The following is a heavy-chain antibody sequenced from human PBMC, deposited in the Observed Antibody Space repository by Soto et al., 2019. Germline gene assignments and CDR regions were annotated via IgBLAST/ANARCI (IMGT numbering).Heavy chain of an antibody. J-gene: IGHJ5*02. Sequence: GGSLRLSCAASGFTFSSYEMNWVRQAPGKGLEWVSYISSSGSSIYYADSVKGRFTISRDNAKNSLYLQMNSLRAEDTAVYYCATKTSIAARYWFDPWGQGTLVTVSS. CDR1: GFTFSSYE. CDR3: ATKTSIAARYWFDP. V-gene: IGHV3-48*03. CDR2: ISSSGSSI. D-gene: IGHD6-6*01.